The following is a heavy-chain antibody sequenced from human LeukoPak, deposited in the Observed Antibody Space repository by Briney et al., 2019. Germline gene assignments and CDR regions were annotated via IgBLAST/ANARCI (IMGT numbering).Heavy chain of an antibody. J-gene: IGHJ3*02. CDR3: ASFDAFDI. CDR2: IYHSGST. CDR1: GYPISSGYY. Sequence: PSETLSLTCTVSGYPISSGYYWGWIRQPPGKGLEWIGSIYHSGSTYYNPSLKSRVTISVDTSKNQFSLKLSSVTAADTAVYYCASFDAFDIWGQGTMVTVSS. V-gene: IGHV4-38-2*02.